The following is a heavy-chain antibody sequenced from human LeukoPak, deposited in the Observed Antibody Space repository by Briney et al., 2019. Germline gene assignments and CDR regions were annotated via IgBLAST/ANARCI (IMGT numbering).Heavy chain of an antibody. CDR1: GFTFSSYAMH. CDR3: ARDDSSHADP. Sequence: LRLSCAASGFTFSSYAMHWVRQHSGKGLEWIGYIYYSGSTYYNPSLKSRVTISVDTSKNQFSLKLSSVTAADTAVYYCARDDSSHADPWGQGTLVTVSS. CDR2: IYYSGST. D-gene: IGHD6-13*01. V-gene: IGHV4-31*02. J-gene: IGHJ5*02.